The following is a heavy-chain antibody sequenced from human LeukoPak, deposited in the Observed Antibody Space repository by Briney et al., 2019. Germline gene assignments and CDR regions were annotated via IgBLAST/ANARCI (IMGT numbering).Heavy chain of an antibody. CDR2: FWAHGRSQ. Sequence: PGGSLRLSCAASGFSVSRYGMHWVRQAPGKGLEWVAVFWAHGRSQYYADSVRGRFTISRDNAKNTLYLQMSSLRSEDTAVYYCARTYGSSADAFDIWGQGTMVTVSS. D-gene: IGHD6-6*01. J-gene: IGHJ3*02. CDR3: ARTYGSSADAFDI. V-gene: IGHV3-33*01. CDR1: GFSVSRYG.